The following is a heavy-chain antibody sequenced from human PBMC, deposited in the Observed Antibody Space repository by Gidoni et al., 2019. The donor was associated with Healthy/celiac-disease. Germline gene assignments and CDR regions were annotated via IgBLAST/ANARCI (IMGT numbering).Heavy chain of an antibody. V-gene: IGHV6-1*01. CDR3: ARGIEVRGWYPNYFDY. CDR2: TYYRSKWYN. J-gene: IGHJ4*02. D-gene: IGHD6-19*01. Sequence: LGRTYYRSKWYNDYAVSVKSRITINPDTSKNQFSLQLNSVTPEDTAVYYCARGIEVRGWYPNYFDYWGQGTLVTVSP.